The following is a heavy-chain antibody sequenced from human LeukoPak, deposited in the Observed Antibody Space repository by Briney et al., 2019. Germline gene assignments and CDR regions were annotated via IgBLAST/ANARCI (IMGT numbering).Heavy chain of an antibody. V-gene: IGHV3-64D*09. Sequence: GGCLRLSCSASGFTFSSYAMHWGRQAPGKGLEYVSAISSNGGSTYYADSVKGRFTISRDNSKNTLYLQMSSLRAEDTAVYYCVKELSGSQRAFDYWGQGTLVTVSS. CDR1: GFTFSSYA. D-gene: IGHD1-1*01. CDR2: ISSNGGST. J-gene: IGHJ4*02. CDR3: VKELSGSQRAFDY.